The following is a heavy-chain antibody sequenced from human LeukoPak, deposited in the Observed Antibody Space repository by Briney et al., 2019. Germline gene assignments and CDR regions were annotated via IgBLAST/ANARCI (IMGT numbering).Heavy chain of an antibody. Sequence: ASVKVSCKTFGFTFTSHAIHWVRQAPGQRLEWMGWINAGNGDTKYSQNFQGRVTITRDTSASTAYMEVSSLRFEDTAVYYCASETAGNTYFDYWGQGTLVTVSS. CDR1: GFTFTSHA. CDR2: INAGNGDT. J-gene: IGHJ4*02. CDR3: ASETAGNTYFDY. V-gene: IGHV1-3*01.